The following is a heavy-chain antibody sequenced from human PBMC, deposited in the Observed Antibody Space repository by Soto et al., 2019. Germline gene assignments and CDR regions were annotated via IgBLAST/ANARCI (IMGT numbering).Heavy chain of an antibody. CDR3: AREKPPHTTVTTFYYYMDV. Sequence: ASVKVSCKASGYTFTSYGISWVRQAPGQGLEWMGWISAYNGKTNYAQKLQGRVTMTTDTSTSTAYMELRSLRSDDTAVYYCAREKPPHTTVTTFYYYMDVWGKGTTVTVSS. J-gene: IGHJ6*03. V-gene: IGHV1-18*01. CDR2: ISAYNGKT. CDR1: GYTFTSYG. D-gene: IGHD4-4*01.